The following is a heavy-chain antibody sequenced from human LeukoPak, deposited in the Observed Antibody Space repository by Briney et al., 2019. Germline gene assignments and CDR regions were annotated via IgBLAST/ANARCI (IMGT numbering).Heavy chain of an antibody. Sequence: GGSLKLSCAASGFTFSDSAMHWVRQASGKGLEWLGRIRSKANTYATAYAASVKGRFTISRDNSKNTLYLQMNSLRAEDTAVYYCAREVWGPEYWGQGTLVTVSS. CDR1: GFTFSDSA. CDR3: AREVWGPEY. D-gene: IGHD1-14*01. CDR2: IRSKANTYAT. J-gene: IGHJ4*02. V-gene: IGHV3-73*01.